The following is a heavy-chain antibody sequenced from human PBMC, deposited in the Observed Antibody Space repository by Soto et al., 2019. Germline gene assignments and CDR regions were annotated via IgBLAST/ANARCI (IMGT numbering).Heavy chain of an antibody. D-gene: IGHD2-15*01. J-gene: IGHJ6*03. Sequence: HPGGSLRLSCAASGFTFSSYWMSWVRQAPGKGLEWVANIKQDGSEKYYVDSVKGRFTISRDNAKNSLYLQMNSLRAEDTAVYYCARDSGYCSGGSCYTRNMDVWGKGTTVTVSS. CDR2: IKQDGSEK. CDR3: ARDSGYCSGGSCYTRNMDV. V-gene: IGHV3-7*01. CDR1: GFTFSSYW.